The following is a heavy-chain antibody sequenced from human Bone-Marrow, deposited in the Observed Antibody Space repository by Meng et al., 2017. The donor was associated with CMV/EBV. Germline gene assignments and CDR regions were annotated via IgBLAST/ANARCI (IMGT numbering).Heavy chain of an antibody. CDR1: GYTFINYW. D-gene: IGHD2-8*01. CDR3: ARLNDAIDY. J-gene: IGHJ4*02. V-gene: IGHV5-51*01. CDR2: IFPGDADT. Sequence: KISCKGSGYTFINYWIAWVRQMPGRGLEWMGIIFPGDADTRYSPSFQGQVTISADKSISTAYLQWSSLKASDTAMYYCARLNDAIDYWGQGTLVTVSS.